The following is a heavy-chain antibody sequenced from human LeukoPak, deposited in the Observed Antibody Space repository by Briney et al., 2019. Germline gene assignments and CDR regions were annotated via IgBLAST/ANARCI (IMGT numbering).Heavy chain of an antibody. Sequence: SVKVSCKASGYTFTGYYMHWVRQAPGQGLEWMGGIIPIFGTANYAQKFQGRVTITADESTSTAYMELSSLRSEDTAVYYCARVPIVGATPFDYWGQGTLVTVSS. CDR2: IIPIFGTA. J-gene: IGHJ4*02. CDR1: GYTFTGYY. CDR3: ARVPIVGATPFDY. V-gene: IGHV1-69*13. D-gene: IGHD1-26*01.